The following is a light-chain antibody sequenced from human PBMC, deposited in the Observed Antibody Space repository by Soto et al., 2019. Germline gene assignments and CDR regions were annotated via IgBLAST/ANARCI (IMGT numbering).Light chain of an antibody. CDR2: EVT. Sequence: LTQPHSVSESPGKTVTISCTGTRSDIGRYNYVSWYQQHPGKAPKLMIYEVTYRPSGVSARFSGSKSGSTASLTISGLQAEDEADYFCSSFSTTSSPHILFGGGTQLTVL. V-gene: IGLV2-14*01. J-gene: IGLJ2*01. CDR1: RSDIGRYNY. CDR3: SSFSTTSSPHIL.